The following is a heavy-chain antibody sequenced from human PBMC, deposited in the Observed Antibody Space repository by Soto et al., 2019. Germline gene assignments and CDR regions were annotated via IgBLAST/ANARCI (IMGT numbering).Heavy chain of an antibody. CDR1: GDSISSSSFF. CDR2: IYYSGNT. Sequence: TSETLSLTCNVSGDSISSSSFFWGWIRQPPGKGLDWIGSIYYSGNTYYNPSLESRVSISVDTSKNQFSLRLSSVTATDTAVYYCARRHPRWFDSWGQGILVTVSS. CDR3: ARRHPRWFDS. V-gene: IGHV4-39*01. J-gene: IGHJ5*01.